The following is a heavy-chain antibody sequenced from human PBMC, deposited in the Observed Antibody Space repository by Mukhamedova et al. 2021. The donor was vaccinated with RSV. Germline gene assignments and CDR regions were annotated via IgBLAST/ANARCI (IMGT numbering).Heavy chain of an antibody. D-gene: IGHD2-2*01. CDR2: IYYSGST. Sequence: GIYYSGSTYYNPSLKSRVTISVDTSKNQFSLKLSSVTAADTAVYYCARLRDCSSTSCEPNDYWGQGTLVTVSS. J-gene: IGHJ4*02. V-gene: IGHV4-39*01. CDR3: ARLRDCSSTSCEPNDY.